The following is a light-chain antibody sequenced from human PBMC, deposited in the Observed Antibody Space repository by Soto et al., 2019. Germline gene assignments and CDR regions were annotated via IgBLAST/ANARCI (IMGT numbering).Light chain of an antibody. CDR2: GVS. Sequence: VLTQSPGTLSLSPGERATLSCRASQTVDRGYLAWYQQKPGQAPRLLIYGVSIRATGVPDRFSGSGSGTDFSLSISRLEPEDFAVYYCQQSGSSMYTFGQGTKLEIK. J-gene: IGKJ2*01. V-gene: IGKV3-20*01. CDR1: QTVDRGY. CDR3: QQSGSSMYT.